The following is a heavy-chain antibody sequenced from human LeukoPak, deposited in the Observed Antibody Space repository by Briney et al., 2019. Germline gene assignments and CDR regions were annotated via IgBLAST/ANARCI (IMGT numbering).Heavy chain of an antibody. CDR3: AELGITMSEVV. D-gene: IGHD3-3*01. Sequence: GGSLRLSCAASGFTFRSYEMNWVRQAPGKGLEWVSYISSSCSNIYCAEAVKGRFTISRDNAKNSLHRQVNSLRSEDTAVYYCAELGITMSEVVWGKGTTAPISS. CDR2: ISSSCSNI. J-gene: IGHJ6*03. V-gene: IGHV3-48*03. CDR1: GFTFRSYE.